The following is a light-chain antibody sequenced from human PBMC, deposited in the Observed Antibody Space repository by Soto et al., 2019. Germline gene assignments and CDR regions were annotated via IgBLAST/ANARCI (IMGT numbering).Light chain of an antibody. CDR2: EVS. V-gene: IGLV2-14*01. J-gene: IGLJ1*01. Sequence: QSALTQPASVSGSPGQSITISCTGTSSDVGRYNYVSWYQHHPGKAPKLMIYEVSNRPSGVSNRFSGSKSGNTASLTISGLQAEDEADYYCSSYTSNSTYVFGTGTKLT. CDR3: SSYTSNSTYV. CDR1: SSDVGRYNY.